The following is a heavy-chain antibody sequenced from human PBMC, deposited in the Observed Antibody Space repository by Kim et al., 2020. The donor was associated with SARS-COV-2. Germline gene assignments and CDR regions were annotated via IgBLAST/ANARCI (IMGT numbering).Heavy chain of an antibody. CDR2: ISWDGGST. CDR3: AKDSVAGTRGNYFDY. CDR1: GFTFDDYA. V-gene: IGHV3-43D*03. D-gene: IGHD6-19*01. J-gene: IGHJ4*02. Sequence: GGSLRLSCAASGFTFDDYAMHWVRQAPGKGLEWVSLISWDGGSTYYADSVKGRFTISRDNSKNSLYLQMNSLRAEDTALYYCAKDSVAGTRGNYFDYWGPGTLVTVSS.